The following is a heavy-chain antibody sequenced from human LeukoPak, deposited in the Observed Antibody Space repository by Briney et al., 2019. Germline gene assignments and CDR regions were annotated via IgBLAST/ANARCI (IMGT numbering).Heavy chain of an antibody. J-gene: IGHJ4*02. CDR1: GFTFDDYG. Sequence: PGGSLRLSCAASGFTFDDYGMNWVRQAPGKGLEWVSGLNWNGDSTGYADSVKGRFTISRDNAKNSLYLQMNSLRAEDTALYYCARAGPSSSWHQFDYWGQGTLVTVSS. D-gene: IGHD6-13*01. CDR2: LNWNGDST. V-gene: IGHV3-20*04. CDR3: ARAGPSSSWHQFDY.